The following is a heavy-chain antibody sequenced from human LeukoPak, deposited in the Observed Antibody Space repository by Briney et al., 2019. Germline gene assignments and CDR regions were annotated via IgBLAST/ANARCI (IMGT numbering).Heavy chain of an antibody. CDR2: INPNSGGT. CDR1: GYTFTGYY. D-gene: IGHD3-10*01. V-gene: IGHV1-2*02. CDR3: ARAGQGYYYMDV. Sequence: ASVKVSCKASGYTFTGYYMHWVRQAPGQGLEWMGWINPNSGGTNYAQKFQGRVTMTRDMSTSTVYMELSSLRSEDTAVYYCARAGQGYYYMDVWGKGTTVTVSS. J-gene: IGHJ6*03.